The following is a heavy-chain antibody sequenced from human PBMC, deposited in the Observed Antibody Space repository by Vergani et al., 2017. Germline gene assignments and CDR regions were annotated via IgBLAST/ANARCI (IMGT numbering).Heavy chain of an antibody. V-gene: IGHV3-33*01. Sequence: QVQLVESGGGVVQPGRSLRLSCAASGFTFSSYGMHWVRQAPGKGLEWVAVIWYDGSNKYYADSVKGRFTISRDNSKNTLYLQMNSLRAEDTAVYYWARFSIFGGVHPPVSGFDVWGQGNKVTGSP. CDR2: IWYDGSNK. J-gene: IGHJ6*01. D-gene: IGHD3-3*01. CDR1: GFTFSSYG. CDR3: ARFSIFGGVHPPVSGFDV.